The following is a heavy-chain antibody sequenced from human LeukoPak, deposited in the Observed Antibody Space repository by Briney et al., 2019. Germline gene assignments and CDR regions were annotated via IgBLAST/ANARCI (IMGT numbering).Heavy chain of an antibody. CDR3: TRTYDFWSGYLYYFDY. Sequence: GGFLRLSCAASGFTFSGSAMHWVRQASGKGLEWVGRIRSKANSYATAYAASVKGRFTISRDDSKNTAYLQMNSLKTEDTAVYHCTRTYDFWSGYLYYFDYWGQGTLVTVSS. CDR2: IRSKANSYAT. J-gene: IGHJ4*02. D-gene: IGHD3-3*01. V-gene: IGHV3-73*01. CDR1: GFTFSGSA.